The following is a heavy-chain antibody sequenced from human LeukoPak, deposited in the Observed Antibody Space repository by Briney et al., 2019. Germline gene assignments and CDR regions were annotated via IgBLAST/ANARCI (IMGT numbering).Heavy chain of an antibody. V-gene: IGHV3-7*05. D-gene: IGHD3/OR15-3a*01. Sequence: GGSLRLSCAASGFTFSSYAMSWVRQAPGKGLEWVANTKQDGSEKNYVDSVKGRFTISRDNAKNSLYLQMNSLRAEDTAVYYCASTFGLGAFWGQGTLVTVSS. J-gene: IGHJ4*02. CDR1: GFTFSSYA. CDR3: ASTFGLGAF. CDR2: TKQDGSEK.